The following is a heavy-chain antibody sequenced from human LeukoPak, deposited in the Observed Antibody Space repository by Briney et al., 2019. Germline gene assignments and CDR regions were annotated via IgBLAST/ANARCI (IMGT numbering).Heavy chain of an antibody. V-gene: IGHV3-7*03. CDR3: ARSTRRYSGDY. D-gene: IGHD1-26*01. Sequence: GGSLRLSCAASGFNFNNYWMSWLRQAPGKGLEWVANIKDDGSEEYYVDSVKGRFTIVRDNAYNSLYLQMNSLRVEDTAIYFCARSTRRYSGDYRGQGTLVSVSS. J-gene: IGHJ4*02. CDR2: IKDDGSEE. CDR1: GFNFNNYW.